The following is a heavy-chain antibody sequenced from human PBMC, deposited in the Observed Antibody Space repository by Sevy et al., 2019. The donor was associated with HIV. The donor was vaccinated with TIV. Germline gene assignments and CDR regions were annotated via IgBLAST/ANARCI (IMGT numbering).Heavy chain of an antibody. Sequence: ASVKVSCKASGYTFTDYYIHWVRQAPGQGLEWMAWNNPNEGVTNYAQRFQGGVTVPRDTSVSTAYMELRGLRYNDTAIYYCARLTTMPTSDLYGMDVWGQGTTVTVSS. CDR3: ARLTTMPTSDLYGMDV. CDR1: GYTFTDYY. CDR2: NNPNEGVT. J-gene: IGHJ6*02. D-gene: IGHD4-17*01. V-gene: IGHV1-2*02.